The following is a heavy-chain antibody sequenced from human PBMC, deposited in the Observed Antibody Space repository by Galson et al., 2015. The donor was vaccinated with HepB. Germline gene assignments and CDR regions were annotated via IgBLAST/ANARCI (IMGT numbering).Heavy chain of an antibody. CDR3: AQTGGDYLAAFDF. CDR2: ISGSGTTI. CDR1: GFTFSSYS. J-gene: IGHJ3*01. V-gene: IGHV3-48*02. D-gene: IGHD2-21*02. Sequence: SLRLSCAASGFTFSSYSMNWVRQAPGKGLEWVSYISGSGTTIYYADSVKGRFTISRDNAKSSLYLQMNSLRDEDTAIYYCAQTGGDYLAAFDFWGQGAMVTVSS.